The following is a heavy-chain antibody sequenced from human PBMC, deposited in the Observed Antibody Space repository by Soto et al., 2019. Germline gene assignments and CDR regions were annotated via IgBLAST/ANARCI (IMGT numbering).Heavy chain of an antibody. V-gene: IGHV4-4*02. Sequence: PSETLSLTCAVSGGSISSSNWWSWVRQPPGKGLEWIGEIYHSGSTNYNPSLKSRVTISVDKSKNQFSLKLSSVTAADTAVYYCARGGPNYYDSSGYFDYWGQGTLVTVSS. CDR3: ARGGPNYYDSSGYFDY. CDR1: GGSISSSNW. CDR2: IYHSGST. J-gene: IGHJ4*02. D-gene: IGHD3-22*01.